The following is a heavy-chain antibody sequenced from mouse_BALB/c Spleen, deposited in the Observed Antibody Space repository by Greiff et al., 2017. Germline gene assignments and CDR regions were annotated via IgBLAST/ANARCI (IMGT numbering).Heavy chain of an antibody. V-gene: IGHV5-6*01. CDR1: GFTFSSYG. CDR2: ISSGGSYT. D-gene: IGHD2-12*01. J-gene: IGHJ2*01. CDR3: ARLYDGGFDY. Sequence: VQLKESGGDLVKPGGSLKLSCAASGFTFSSYGMSWVRQTPDKRLEWVATISSGGSYTYYPDSVKGRFTISRDNAKNTLYLQMSSLKSEDTAMYYCARLYDGGFDYWGQGTTLTVSS.